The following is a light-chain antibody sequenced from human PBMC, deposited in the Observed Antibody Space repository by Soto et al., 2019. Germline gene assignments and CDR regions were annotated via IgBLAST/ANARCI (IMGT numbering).Light chain of an antibody. J-gene: IGLJ1*01. Sequence: HSVLTQPPSVSAAPGQKVTISCSGSSSNIGGNSVSWYQQLPGTAPKLLIYDDNKRPSGIPDRFSGSKSGTSATLGITGFQTGDEADYYCQSHDSSLSGYVFGTGTKVTVX. V-gene: IGLV1-51*01. CDR2: DDN. CDR1: SSNIGGNS. CDR3: QSHDSSLSGYV.